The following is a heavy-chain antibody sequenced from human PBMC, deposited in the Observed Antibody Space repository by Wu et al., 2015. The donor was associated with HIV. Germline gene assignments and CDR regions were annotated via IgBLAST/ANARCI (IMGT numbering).Heavy chain of an antibody. V-gene: IGHV1-2*02. D-gene: IGHD6-19*01. CDR2: INFNSGGA. CDR1: GGTFRIYA. J-gene: IGHJ4*02. CDR3: ATLKRQWLES. Sequence: QVQLVQSGAEVKKPGSSVKVSCEASGGTFRIYAISWVRQAPGQGLEWMAWINFNSGGANSAQMFQGRVTMTRDTSISTAYMELSRLRSDDTAVYYCATLKRQWLESWGQGTLVTVSS.